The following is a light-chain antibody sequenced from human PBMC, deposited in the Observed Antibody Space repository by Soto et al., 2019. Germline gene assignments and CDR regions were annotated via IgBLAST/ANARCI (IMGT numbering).Light chain of an antibody. Sequence: DIQLTQSPSFLSASVGDRVTITCRASQDINTYLAWYQQKPGKAPKLLIFAASTLQNGVPSRFSGCGSGTEFTVTITSLQPEDFAPYYCQQRKSYPITFGQGTRLEIK. CDR3: QQRKSYPIT. CDR1: QDINTY. V-gene: IGKV1-9*01. J-gene: IGKJ5*01. CDR2: AAS.